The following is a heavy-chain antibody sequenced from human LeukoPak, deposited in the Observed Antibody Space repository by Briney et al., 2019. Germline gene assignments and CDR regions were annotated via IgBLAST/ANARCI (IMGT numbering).Heavy chain of an antibody. CDR2: IYYSGST. D-gene: IGHD3/OR15-3a*01. V-gene: IGHV4-61*01. CDR1: GGSVGSGSYY. CDR3: ARGQGGLIDY. J-gene: IGHJ4*02. Sequence: SETLSLTCTVSGGSVGSGSYYWSWIRQPPGKGLEWIGYIYYSGSTNYNPSLKSRVTISVDTSKNQFSLKLSSVTAADTAVYYCARGQGGLIDYWGQGTLVTVSS.